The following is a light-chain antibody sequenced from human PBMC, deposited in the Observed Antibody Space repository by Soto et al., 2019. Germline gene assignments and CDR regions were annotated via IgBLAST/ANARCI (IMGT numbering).Light chain of an antibody. CDR1: SSDVGAYKY. Sequence: QSALTQPASVSGSPGQSITISCTGNSSDVGAYKYVSWYQQHPGQAPKLMIYEVSNRPSGVSNRFSGSKSGNTASLTISGLQAEDEADYYCSSHTSSSTVYVFGTGTKLTVL. J-gene: IGLJ1*01. V-gene: IGLV2-14*01. CDR2: EVS. CDR3: SSHTSSSTVYV.